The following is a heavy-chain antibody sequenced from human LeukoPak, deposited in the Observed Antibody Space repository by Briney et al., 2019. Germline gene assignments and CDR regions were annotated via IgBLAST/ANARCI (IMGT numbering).Heavy chain of an antibody. CDR2: ISSSSSYI. Sequence: PGGSLRLSCAASGFTFSSYSMNWIRQAPGKGLEWVPSISSSSSYIYYADSVKGRFTISRDNAKNSLYLQMNSLRAEDTAVYYCARGRGSSWYVYYYMDVWGKGTTVTVSS. D-gene: IGHD6-13*01. CDR3: ARGRGSSWYVYYYMDV. V-gene: IGHV3-21*01. J-gene: IGHJ6*03. CDR1: GFTFSSYS.